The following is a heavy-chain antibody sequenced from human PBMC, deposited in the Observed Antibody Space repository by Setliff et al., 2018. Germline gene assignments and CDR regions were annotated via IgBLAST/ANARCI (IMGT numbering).Heavy chain of an antibody. J-gene: IGHJ4*02. CDR2: IRYDGSNK. CDR1: GFTFSSYG. CDR3: AKDPRDTYYNFGY. V-gene: IGHV3-30*02. Sequence: GGSLRLSCAASGFTFSSYGMHWVRQAPGKGLEWVAFIRYDGSNKYYAGSVKGRFTISRDNSKNTLYLQMNSLRAEDTAVYYCAKDPRDTYYNFGYWGQGTLVTVSS. D-gene: IGHD3-3*01.